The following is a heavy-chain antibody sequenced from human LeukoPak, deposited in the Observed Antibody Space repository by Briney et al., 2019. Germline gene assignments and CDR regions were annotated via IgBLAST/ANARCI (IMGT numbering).Heavy chain of an antibody. CDR2: ISSSSSTI. D-gene: IGHD3-22*01. J-gene: IGHJ4*02. Sequence: PGGSLRHSCCLWWLTFSSYSMNWVRQAPGKGLEWVSYISSSSSTIYYADSVKGRFTISRDNAKNSLYLQMNSLRAEDTAVYYCARDRSSGYYGTSDYWGQGTLVTVSS. CDR3: ARDRSSGYYGTSDY. V-gene: IGHV3-48*01. CDR1: WLTFSSYS.